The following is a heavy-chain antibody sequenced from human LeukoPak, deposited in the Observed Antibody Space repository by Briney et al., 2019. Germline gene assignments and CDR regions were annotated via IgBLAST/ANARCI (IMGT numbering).Heavy chain of an antibody. J-gene: IGHJ5*02. D-gene: IGHD1-26*01. Sequence: GGSLRLSXAASGFTFRSYSMNWVRQAPGKGLEWVSSISSSSSYIYYADSVKGRFTISRDNAKNSLYLQMNSLRAEDTAVYYCARFIVGATNWFDPWGQGTLVTVSS. CDR3: ARFIVGATNWFDP. V-gene: IGHV3-21*01. CDR2: ISSSSSYI. CDR1: GFTFRSYS.